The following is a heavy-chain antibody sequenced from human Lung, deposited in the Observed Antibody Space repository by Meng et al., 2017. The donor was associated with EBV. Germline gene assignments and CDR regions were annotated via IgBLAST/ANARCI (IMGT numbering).Heavy chain of an antibody. D-gene: IGHD6-13*01. CDR2: VSASTLYI. V-gene: IGHV3-21*01. Sequence: EVPWVDEGGARAKPGVPLRLSLLASEFTVIDYSLTWVRQAPGKGLEWVSYVSASTLYIYYADSVKGRFTISRDNAKNSLYLQMNSLRAEDTAVYYCARDFSSSWRGSYFDYWGQGSLVTVSS. CDR1: EFTVIDYS. CDR3: ARDFSSSWRGSYFDY. J-gene: IGHJ4*02.